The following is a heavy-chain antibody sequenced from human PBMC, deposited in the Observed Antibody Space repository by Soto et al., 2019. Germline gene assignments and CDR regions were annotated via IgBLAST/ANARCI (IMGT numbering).Heavy chain of an antibody. Sequence: QVQLVESGGGVVQPGRSLRLSCAASGFTLSSFGMHWVRQAPDKGLEWLAVIWSDGNNKYYADSVKGRFTISRDNSKNTLYLQMNSLRHEDTAVYYCARAQGRNSDRSDYWGQGTLVTVSS. V-gene: IGHV3-33*01. CDR2: IWSDGNNK. CDR3: ARAQGRNSDRSDY. J-gene: IGHJ4*02. D-gene: IGHD4-4*01. CDR1: GFTLSSFG.